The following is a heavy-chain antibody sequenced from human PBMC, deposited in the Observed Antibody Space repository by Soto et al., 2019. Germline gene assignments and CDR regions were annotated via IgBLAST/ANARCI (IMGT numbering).Heavy chain of an antibody. D-gene: IGHD2-2*02. Sequence: PSETLSLTCTVSGYSISSGDYWGWLRQPPGKGLEWIGSINHSGITNYNPFLKSRVTLSVDTSKNQFSLNLSSVTAADTAVYYCARGGYCRSSSCYSSTFLDYWGQGALVTVSS. CDR3: ARGGYCRSSSCYSSTFLDY. CDR2: INHSGIT. CDR1: GYSISSGDY. V-gene: IGHV4-38-2*02. J-gene: IGHJ4*02.